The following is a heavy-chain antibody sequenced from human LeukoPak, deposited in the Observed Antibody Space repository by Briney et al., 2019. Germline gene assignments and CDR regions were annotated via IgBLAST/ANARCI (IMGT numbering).Heavy chain of an antibody. CDR3: ARHYYDRSDSYSFDY. V-gene: IGHV4-59*08. D-gene: IGHD3-22*01. Sequence: PSETLSLTCTPSGGSISGYYWSWIRQPPGKGLEWIGYIFSSGSTNYNPSLKSRVTISEDTSVNQFSLKLSSVTAADTAVYYCARHYYDRSDSYSFDYWGQGTLVTVSS. CDR1: GGSISGYY. CDR2: IFSSGST. J-gene: IGHJ4*02.